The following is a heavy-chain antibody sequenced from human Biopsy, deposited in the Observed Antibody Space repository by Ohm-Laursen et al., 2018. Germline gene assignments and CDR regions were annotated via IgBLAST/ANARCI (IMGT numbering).Heavy chain of an antibody. V-gene: IGHV4-59*07. CDR3: ARVGAGAPSIDYFDY. CDR2: IYNTERT. D-gene: IGHD1-26*01. Sequence: SDTLSLTCTVSGDSISNYYWNWIRQTPGKGLEWIGFIYNTERTNYNPSLRSRVTISVDRSKNQFSLELSSVTAADTAVYYCARVGAGAPSIDYFDYWGQGALVTVSS. J-gene: IGHJ4*02. CDR1: GDSISNYY.